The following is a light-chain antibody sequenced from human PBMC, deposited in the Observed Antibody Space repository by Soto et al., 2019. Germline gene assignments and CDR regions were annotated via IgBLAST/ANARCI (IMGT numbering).Light chain of an antibody. V-gene: IGLV2-14*01. CDR3: QSYDSSLSVLYV. CDR1: SSDVGGHNY. CDR2: EVS. J-gene: IGLJ1*01. Sequence: QSALTQPASVSGSPGQSITISCTGTSSDVGGHNYVSWYQQHPGKAPKLMIYEVSNRPSGVSNRFSGSKSGNTASLTISGLQAEDEADYYCQSYDSSLSVLYVFGTGTKVTVL.